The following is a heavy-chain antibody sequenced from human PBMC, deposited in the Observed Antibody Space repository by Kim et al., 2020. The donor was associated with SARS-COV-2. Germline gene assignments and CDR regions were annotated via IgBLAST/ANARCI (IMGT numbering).Heavy chain of an antibody. D-gene: IGHD4-17*01. J-gene: IGHJ6*02. CDR2: IKSKTDGGTT. CDR3: TTVDRLLRGYYYYGMDV. V-gene: IGHV3-15*01. Sequence: GGSLRLSCAASGFTFSNAWMSWVRQAPGKGLEWVGRIKSKTDGGTTDYAAPVKGRFTISRDDSKNTLYLQMNSLKTEDTAVYYCTTVDRLLRGYYYYGMDVWGQGTTVTVSS. CDR1: GFTFSNAW.